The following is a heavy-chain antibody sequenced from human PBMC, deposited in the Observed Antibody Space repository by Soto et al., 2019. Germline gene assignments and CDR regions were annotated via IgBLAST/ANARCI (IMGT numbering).Heavy chain of an antibody. V-gene: IGHV4-59*01. CDR1: GGSISSYY. CDR2: MYNTGST. Sequence: PSETLSLTCTVSGGSISSYYWSWSRQPPGKGLEWIGYMYNTGSTIYNPSLKSRVTISVDTSKNQFSLKLNSVTAADTAVYYCARDLWGYCGADCYTRDVWGQGTTVTVS. J-gene: IGHJ6*02. D-gene: IGHD2-21*02. CDR3: ARDLWGYCGADCYTRDV.